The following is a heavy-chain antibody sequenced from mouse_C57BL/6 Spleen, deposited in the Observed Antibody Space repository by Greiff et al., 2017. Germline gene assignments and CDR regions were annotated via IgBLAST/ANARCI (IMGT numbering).Heavy chain of an antibody. CDR1: GFTFSDYG. CDR3: ARGGFYDGYYGGY. V-gene: IGHV5-17*01. D-gene: IGHD2-3*01. Sequence: EVQRVESGGGLVKPGGSLKLSCAASGFTFSDYGMHWVRQAPEKGLEWVAYISSGSSTIYYADTVKGRFTISRDNAKNTLFLQMTSLRSEDTAMYYCARGGFYDGYYGGYWGQGTTLTVSS. CDR2: ISSGSSTI. J-gene: IGHJ2*01.